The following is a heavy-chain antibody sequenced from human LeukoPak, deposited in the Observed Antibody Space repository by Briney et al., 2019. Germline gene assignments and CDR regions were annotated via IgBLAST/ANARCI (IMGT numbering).Heavy chain of an antibody. D-gene: IGHD2/OR15-2a*01. J-gene: IGHJ6*02. Sequence: GRSLRLSCAASGFTFSSYAMHWVRQAPGKGLEWVAVISYGGSNKYYADSVKGRFTISRDNSKNTLYLQMNSLRAEDTAVYYCARDKYLGHYGMDVWGQGTTVTVSS. V-gene: IGHV3-30-3*01. CDR3: ARDKYLGHYGMDV. CDR1: GFTFSSYA. CDR2: ISYGGSNK.